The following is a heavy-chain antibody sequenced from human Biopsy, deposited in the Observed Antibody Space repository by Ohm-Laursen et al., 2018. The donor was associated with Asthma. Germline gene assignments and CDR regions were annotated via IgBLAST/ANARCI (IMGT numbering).Heavy chain of an antibody. J-gene: IGHJ4*02. V-gene: IGHV3-30*19. Sequence: SLRLSCTASGFTFSSYGMHWVRQAPGEGLEWVAVGGSYYDGGLKYYADSVNGRFTVSRDDSKNTLYLQMNSLRPDDTAVYYCARDVMVWYLPAFDFWGQGTLVTVSS. CDR3: ARDVMVWYLPAFDF. D-gene: IGHD2-21*01. CDR1: GFTFSSYG. CDR2: GGSYYDGGLK.